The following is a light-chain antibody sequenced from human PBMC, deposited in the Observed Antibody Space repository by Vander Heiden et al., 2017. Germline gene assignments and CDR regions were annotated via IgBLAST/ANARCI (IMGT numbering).Light chain of an antibody. V-gene: IGKV3-20*01. CDR3: QQDGSSPET. CDR2: GAS. J-gene: IGKJ2*01. Sequence: EIVLTQSPGTLSLSPGERASLSCRASQTVSSSYLAWYQQKPGQATRLLISGASSRATGIPDRFSGSGSGTDFTLTISRLEPEDFAVYYCQQDGSSPETFGQGTKLEIK. CDR1: QTVSSSY.